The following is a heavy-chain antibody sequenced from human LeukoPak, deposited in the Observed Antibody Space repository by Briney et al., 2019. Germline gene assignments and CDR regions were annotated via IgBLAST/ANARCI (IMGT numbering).Heavy chain of an antibody. CDR2: IYTSGGT. Sequence: PSETLSLTCTVSGDSISSYYWSWIRQPPGKGLEGIGYIYTSGGTNYIPSLKGRDTISIDTSKNQFSLKLSSVTAADSAVYYCARLTRLSTSPDRYYLDYWGQGTLVTVSS. V-gene: IGHV4-4*09. J-gene: IGHJ4*02. D-gene: IGHD6-6*01. CDR1: GDSISSYY. CDR3: ARLTRLSTSPDRYYLDY.